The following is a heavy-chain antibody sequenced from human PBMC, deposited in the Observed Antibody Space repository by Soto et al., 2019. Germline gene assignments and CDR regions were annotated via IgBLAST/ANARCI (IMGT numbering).Heavy chain of an antibody. V-gene: IGHV3-13*01. Sequence: EVQLVESGGGLVQPGGSLRLSCAASGFTFSSYDMHWVRQATGKGLEWVSAIGTAGDTYYPGSVKGRFTISRENAKNSLYLQMNSLRAGDTAVYYCARASAGDYWDYGMDVWGQGTTVTVSS. CDR1: GFTFSSYD. CDR2: IGTAGDT. D-gene: IGHD2-8*02. J-gene: IGHJ6*02. CDR3: ARASAGDYWDYGMDV.